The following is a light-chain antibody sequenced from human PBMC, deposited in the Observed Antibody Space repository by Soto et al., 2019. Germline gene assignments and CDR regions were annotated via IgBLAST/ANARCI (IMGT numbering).Light chain of an antibody. J-gene: IGKJ1*01. V-gene: IGKV1-39*01. CDR2: GTS. CDR1: QSISNS. CDR3: QQSHSSSWT. Sequence: DIQLTQSPSSLSASVGDRVTITCRASQSISNSLNWYQQKPGKAPNLLIYGTSDLQSGVPSRFRGSGSGTEFTLTISSLQRDDFATYYCQQSHSSSWTFGQGTKVEI.